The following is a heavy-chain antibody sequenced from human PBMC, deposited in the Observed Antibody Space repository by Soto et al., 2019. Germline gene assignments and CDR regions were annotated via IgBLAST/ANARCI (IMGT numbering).Heavy chain of an antibody. CDR2: INPRNGDT. Sequence: QVQLVQSGAEVKKPGASVKVSCKVSGYTFTGNYMHWMRQAPGQVPEWMGWINPRNGDTDYAQKFQGRVTITRDTSISTAYMDLSRLTSDDTAIYFCVRGGGVDVVTPTRIVFDYWGQGTLLTVSS. V-gene: IGHV1-2*02. CDR3: VRGGGVDVVTPTRIVFDY. CDR1: GYTFTGNY. D-gene: IGHD2-21*02. J-gene: IGHJ4*02.